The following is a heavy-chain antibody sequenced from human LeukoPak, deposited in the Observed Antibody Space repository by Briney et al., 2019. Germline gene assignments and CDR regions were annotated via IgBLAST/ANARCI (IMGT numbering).Heavy chain of an antibody. Sequence: ASVKVSCKASGYTFTGYYMHWVRQAPGQGLEWMGWINPNSGGTNYAQKFQGRVTMTRDTSISTAYMELSRLRSDDTAVYYCAGDLSLARYIAAAGTNWFDPWGQGTLVTVSS. CDR2: INPNSGGT. J-gene: IGHJ5*02. D-gene: IGHD6-13*01. V-gene: IGHV1-2*02. CDR3: AGDLSLARYIAAAGTNWFDP. CDR1: GYTFTGYY.